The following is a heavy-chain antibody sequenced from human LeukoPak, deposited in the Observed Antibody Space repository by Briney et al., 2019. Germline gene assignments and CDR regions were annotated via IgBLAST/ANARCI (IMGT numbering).Heavy chain of an antibody. Sequence: PGGSLRLSCAPSGLTLSIAWMTWVCQAPGKGLEWVGRIKRKTDGGTTDYAAPVKGRFTISRDDSKNTLYLQMNGLKTEDTAGYCCTTVQNYVHSSGYPVWVQGTLVTVSS. CDR2: IKRKTDGGTT. CDR1: GLTLSIAW. V-gene: IGHV3-15*01. J-gene: IGHJ4*02. CDR3: TTVQNYVHSSGYPV. D-gene: IGHD3-22*01.